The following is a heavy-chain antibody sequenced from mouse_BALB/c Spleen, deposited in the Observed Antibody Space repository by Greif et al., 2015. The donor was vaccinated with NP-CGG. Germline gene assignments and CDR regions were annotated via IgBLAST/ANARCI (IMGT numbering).Heavy chain of an antibody. CDR2: INPGSGGT. CDR3: ASYGSAWFAY. V-gene: IGHV1-54*01. D-gene: IGHD1-1*02. J-gene: IGHJ3*01. Sequence: VQLQQSGAELVRPGTSVKVSCKASGYAFTNYLIEWVKQRPGQGLEWIGVINPGSGGTNYNEKFKGKATLTADKSSSTAYMQLSSLTSDDSAVYFCASYGSAWFAYWGQGTLVTVSA. CDR1: GYAFTNYL.